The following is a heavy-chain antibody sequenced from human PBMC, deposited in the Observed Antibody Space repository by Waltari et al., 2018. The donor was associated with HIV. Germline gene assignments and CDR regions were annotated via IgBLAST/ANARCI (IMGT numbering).Heavy chain of an antibody. CDR2: ISYDGGNK. Sequence: QVHLVASGGGVVQPGGSLRLSCAASGFPFNSYAIHWVRQAPGKGLEWVAVISYDGGNKYYADSVKGRFIISRDNSKNTLYLQLNSLRAEDKAVYYCAILSGSFDIWGQGTRVSVSS. D-gene: IGHD1-20*01. CDR1: GFPFNSYA. J-gene: IGHJ3*02. CDR3: AILSGSFDI. V-gene: IGHV3-30-3*01.